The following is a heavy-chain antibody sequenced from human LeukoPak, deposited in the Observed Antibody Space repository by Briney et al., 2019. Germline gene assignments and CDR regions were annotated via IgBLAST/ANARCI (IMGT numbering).Heavy chain of an antibody. J-gene: IGHJ5*02. D-gene: IGHD4-17*01. CDR1: GVSFDDYC. CDR3: TRMTTGHDH. CDR2: INHSGYT. V-gene: IGHV4-34*01. Sequence: PSETLSLTCAVSGVSFDDYCWSWVRQTPGKGLEWLGEINHSGYTNDSPSLKSRVTLSIDTSNKQFSLNLRSVTVADAGIYYCTRMTTGHDHWGQGPLVTVSS.